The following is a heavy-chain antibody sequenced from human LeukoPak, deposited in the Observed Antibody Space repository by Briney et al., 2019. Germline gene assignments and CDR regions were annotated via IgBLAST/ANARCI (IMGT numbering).Heavy chain of an antibody. D-gene: IGHD2-2*01. V-gene: IGHV4-4*02. CDR3: ARVEIVVVPAAMVVWFDP. CDR1: GGSISSSNW. J-gene: IGHJ5*02. Sequence: SGTLSLTCAVSGGSISSSNWWSWVRQPPGKGLEWIGEIYHSGSTTYTPTLKSRVTISVDKSKNQTTLKLSSVTAAAPTVYYCARVEIVVVPAAMVVWFDPWGQGTLVTVSS. CDR2: IYHSGST.